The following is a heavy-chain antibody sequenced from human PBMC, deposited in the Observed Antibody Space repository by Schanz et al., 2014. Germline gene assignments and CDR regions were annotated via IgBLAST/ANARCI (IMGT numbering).Heavy chain of an antibody. V-gene: IGHV1-46*01. CDR3: ARGGYSSGWYDRDIAHFDY. CDR2: INPSGGST. J-gene: IGHJ4*02. CDR1: GYTFTTYY. D-gene: IGHD6-19*01. Sequence: QVQLIQSGAEVKKPGASMKVSCKASGYTFTTYYMLWVRQAPGQGLEWMGIINPSGGSTRYGQKFQGRITVTTDTSTSTAYMELRSLRSDDTAVYYCARGGYSSGWYDRDIAHFDYWGQGTLXTVSS.